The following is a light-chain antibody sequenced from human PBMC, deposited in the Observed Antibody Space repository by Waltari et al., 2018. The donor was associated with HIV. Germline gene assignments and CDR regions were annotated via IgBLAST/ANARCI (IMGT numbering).Light chain of an antibody. Sequence: QSALTQPPSASGSPGQSVTISCNGTSSDVGGNNYVSWYQQYPGKAPRLMIYEVYKRPSGVPHRFSVSKFGNTSSLTVSGLHAEDEANYYCSSYAGINTYVLFGGGTKLTVL. CDR1: SSDVGGNNY. V-gene: IGLV2-8*01. CDR2: EVY. CDR3: SSYAGINTYVL. J-gene: IGLJ2*01.